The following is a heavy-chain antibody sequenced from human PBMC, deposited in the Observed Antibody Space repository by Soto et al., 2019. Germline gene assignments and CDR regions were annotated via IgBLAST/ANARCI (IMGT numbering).Heavy chain of an antibody. Sequence: SSVKVSCKASGYTFTGYYMHWVRQAPGQGLEWMGWINPNSGGTNYAQKFQGRVTMTRDTSISTAYMELSRLRSDGTAVYYCARDQMVTFFGEGGPGRYWFDPWGQGTLVTVSS. CDR3: ARDQMVTFFGEGGPGRYWFDP. CDR1: GYTFTGYY. CDR2: INPNSGGT. D-gene: IGHD5-18*01. V-gene: IGHV1-2*02. J-gene: IGHJ5*02.